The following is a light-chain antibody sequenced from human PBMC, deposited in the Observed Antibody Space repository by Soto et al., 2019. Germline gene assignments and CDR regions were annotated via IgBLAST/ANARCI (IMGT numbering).Light chain of an antibody. Sequence: DFVMTQSPLSLPVTPGEAASISCISSQSLLHKNGNNYFNWYLQRPGQSPQLLFYMGFRRASGVPARFRRSGSGTYFTLQISRVEAEDAGVYYCMQTLTTPRTLGQGTKVEI. CDR1: QSLLHKNGNNY. CDR3: MQTLTTPRT. V-gene: IGKV2-28*01. CDR2: MGF. J-gene: IGKJ1*01.